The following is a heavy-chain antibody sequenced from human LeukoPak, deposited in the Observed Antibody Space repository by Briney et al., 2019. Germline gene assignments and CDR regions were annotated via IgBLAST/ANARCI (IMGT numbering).Heavy chain of an antibody. Sequence: GGSLRLSCAASGFTFSSYSMNWVRQAPGKGLEWVSSISSSSSCIYYADSVKGRFTISRDNAKNSLYLQMNSLRAEDTAVYYCASDYYEADPWGQGTLVTVSS. J-gene: IGHJ5*02. V-gene: IGHV3-21*01. CDR3: ASDYYEADP. CDR1: GFTFSSYS. D-gene: IGHD3-22*01. CDR2: ISSSSSCI.